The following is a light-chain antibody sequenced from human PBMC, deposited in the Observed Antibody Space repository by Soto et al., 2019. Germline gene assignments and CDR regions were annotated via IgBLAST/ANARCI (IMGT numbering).Light chain of an antibody. CDR3: CSYAGRYTV. CDR1: SSDVGGYNY. CDR2: DVS. V-gene: IGLV2-11*01. Sequence: QSALTQPRSVSGSPGQSVTISCTGTSSDVGGYNYVSWYQQHPGKAPKLMIYDVSKRPSGVPDRFSGSKSGNTASLTISGLQAEDEADYCCCSYAGRYTVFGGGTKVTVL. J-gene: IGLJ2*01.